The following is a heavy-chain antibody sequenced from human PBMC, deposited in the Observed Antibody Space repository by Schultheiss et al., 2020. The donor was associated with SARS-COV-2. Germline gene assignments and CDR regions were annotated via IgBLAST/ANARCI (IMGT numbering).Heavy chain of an antibody. CDR1: GDSIGTYY. D-gene: IGHD5-18*01. CDR3: ARYTAMAINWFDP. J-gene: IGHJ5*02. CDR2: IYYSGST. V-gene: IGHV4-59*08. Sequence: SETLSLTCSVSGDSIGTYYWNWVRQSPGKGLEWIGYIYYSGSTNYNPSVKSRVTISVDTSKNQFSLKLSSVTAADTAVYYCARYTAMAINWFDPWGQGTLVTVSS.